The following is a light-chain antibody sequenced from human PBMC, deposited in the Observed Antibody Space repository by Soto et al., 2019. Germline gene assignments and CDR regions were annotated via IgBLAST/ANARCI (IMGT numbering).Light chain of an antibody. J-gene: IGLJ2*01. CDR3: SSYTTSSALVV. CDR1: SSDVGAYNF. V-gene: IGLV2-14*01. Sequence: QSALTQPASVSGSPGRSITISCSGTSSDVGAYNFVSWYQQHPGKAPKLMIFEVSHRPSGVSDRFSGSKSGNMASLTISGLQAEDEADYYCSSYTTSSALVVFGGGTQLTVL. CDR2: EVS.